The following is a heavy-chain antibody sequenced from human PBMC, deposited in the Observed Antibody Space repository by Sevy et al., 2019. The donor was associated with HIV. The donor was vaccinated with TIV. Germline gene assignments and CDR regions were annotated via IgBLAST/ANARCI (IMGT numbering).Heavy chain of an antibody. Sequence: GGSLRLSCAASGFTFDDYPMHWVRQAPGKGLEWVSGISWNSGSIGYADSVKGRFTISRDNAKNSLYLQMNSLRAEDTALYYCAKDMGYGSGSYYNVPFFDYWGQGTLVTVSS. J-gene: IGHJ4*02. D-gene: IGHD3-10*01. V-gene: IGHV3-9*01. CDR2: ISWNSGSI. CDR1: GFTFDDYP. CDR3: AKDMGYGSGSYYNVPFFDY.